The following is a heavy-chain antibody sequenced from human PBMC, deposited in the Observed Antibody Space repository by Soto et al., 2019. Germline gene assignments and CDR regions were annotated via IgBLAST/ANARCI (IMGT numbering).Heavy chain of an antibody. CDR2: IYPTGST. D-gene: IGHD2-21*02. Sequence: PWETLSLTCAVSGYSISRGYYWGCIRQPPGRGLEGIWSIYPTGSTYSYPSLKSRVPISVATSTTQFSLKLNSVTAADTAVYYCARAAVRVEQIVVVTATHFDYWGQGTLVTVSS. CDR3: ARAAVRVEQIVVVTATHFDY. J-gene: IGHJ4*02. CDR1: GYSISRGYY. V-gene: IGHV4-38-2*01.